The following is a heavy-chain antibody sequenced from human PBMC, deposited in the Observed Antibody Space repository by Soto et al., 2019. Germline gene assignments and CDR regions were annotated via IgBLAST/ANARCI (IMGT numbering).Heavy chain of an antibody. D-gene: IGHD2-15*01. V-gene: IGHV5-51*01. J-gene: IGHJ6*02. CDR1: GYTFTSYW. Sequence: GESLKISCKGSGYTFTSYWIGWVRQMPGKGLEWMGIIYPGDSDTRYSPSFQGQVTISADKSISTAYLQWSSLKASDTAMYYCVRHLRGGWPHYYYYSGMDVWGQGTTVTVSS. CDR2: IYPGDSDT. CDR3: VRHLRGGWPHYYYYSGMDV.